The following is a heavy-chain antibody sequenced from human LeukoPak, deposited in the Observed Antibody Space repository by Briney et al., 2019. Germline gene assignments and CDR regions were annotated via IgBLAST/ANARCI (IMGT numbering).Heavy chain of an antibody. CDR3: ARMGKYYYDSSGYYTPFDY. CDR2: MNPNSGNT. V-gene: IGHV1-8*01. J-gene: IGHJ4*02. Sequence: ASVKVSCKASGYTFTSYDINWVRQAPGQGLEWMGWMNPNSGNTGYAQKFQGRVTMTRNTSISTAYMELSSLRSEDTAVYYCARMGKYYYDSSGYYTPFDYWGQGTLVTVSS. D-gene: IGHD3-22*01. CDR1: GYTFTSYD.